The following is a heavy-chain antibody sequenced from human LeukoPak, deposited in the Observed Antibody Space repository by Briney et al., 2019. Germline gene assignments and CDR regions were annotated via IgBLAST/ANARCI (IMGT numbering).Heavy chain of an antibody. CDR2: IRYDGSNK. Sequence: GGSLRLSCAASGFTFSSYGMHWVRQAPGKGLEWVAFIRYDGSNKYYADSVKGRFTISRDNSKNTLYLQMNSLRAEDTAVYYCAKDKPQGYYDSSGIDYWGQGTLVTVSS. CDR3: AKDKPQGYYDSSGIDY. J-gene: IGHJ4*02. V-gene: IGHV3-30*02. CDR1: GFTFSSYG. D-gene: IGHD3-22*01.